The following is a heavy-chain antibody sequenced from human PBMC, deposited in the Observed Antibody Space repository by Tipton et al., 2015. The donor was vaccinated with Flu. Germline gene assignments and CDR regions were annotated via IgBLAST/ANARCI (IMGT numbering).Heavy chain of an antibody. CDR2: INSDGSST. CDR3: ARGGRGYVFDI. J-gene: IGHJ3*02. Sequence: SLRLSCAASGFTFSSYWMHWVRQVPGKGLGWVSHINSDGSSTTYADSVKGRFTISRDNAKNTLYLQMNSLRAEDTAVYYCARGGRGYVFDIWGQGTMVTVSS. CDR1: GFTFSSYW. V-gene: IGHV3-74*01. D-gene: IGHD1-26*01.